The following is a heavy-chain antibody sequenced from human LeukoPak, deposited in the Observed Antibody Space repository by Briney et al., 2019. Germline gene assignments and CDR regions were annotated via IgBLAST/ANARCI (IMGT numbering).Heavy chain of an antibody. D-gene: IGHD5-12*01. CDR3: ARGLAEAYDYNWPDP. J-gene: IGHJ5*02. CDR1: GGSVTNYY. CDR2: IYASGTT. Sequence: SETLSLTCTVSGGSVTNYYWSWVRQPAGKGGLEWIGRIYASGTTRYNPSLQSRVTMSVDMSKNQFSLKLTSVTAADTAVYFCARGLAEAYDYNWPDPWGQGILVTVSS. V-gene: IGHV4-4*07.